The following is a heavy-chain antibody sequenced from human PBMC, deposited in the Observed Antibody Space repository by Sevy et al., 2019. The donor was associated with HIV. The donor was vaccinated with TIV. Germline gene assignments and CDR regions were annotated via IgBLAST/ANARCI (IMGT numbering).Heavy chain of an antibody. J-gene: IGHJ4*02. D-gene: IGHD6-13*01. Sequence: GGSLRLSCAASGFTLNSYWMSWVRQAPGKGLEWVANINQDGSVKYYVDSVNGRFTISRDNARNSLYLRMNSLRAEDTALYYCVRAIAAAGSFWGQGTLVTVSS. CDR3: VRAIAAAGSF. CDR1: GFTLNSYW. V-gene: IGHV3-7*01. CDR2: INQDGSVK.